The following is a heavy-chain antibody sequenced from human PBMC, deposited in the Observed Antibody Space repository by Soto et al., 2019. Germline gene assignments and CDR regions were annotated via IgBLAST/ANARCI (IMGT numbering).Heavy chain of an antibody. D-gene: IGHD6-6*01. CDR1: GGSINSDAYY. J-gene: IGHJ4*02. CDR2: IYYSGRT. Sequence: SETLSLTCTVSGGSINSDAYYWSWIRQPPGKGLEWIGHIYYSGRTYYAPSLESRLTISLDTSKNQFSLRLSSVNASDTAVYYCARDRSNSPDYFDYWGQGTLVTAPQ. V-gene: IGHV4-30-4*01. CDR3: ARDRSNSPDYFDY.